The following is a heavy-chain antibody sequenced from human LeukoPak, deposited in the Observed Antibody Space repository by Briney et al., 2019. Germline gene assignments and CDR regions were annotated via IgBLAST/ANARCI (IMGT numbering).Heavy chain of an antibody. D-gene: IGHD3-3*01. V-gene: IGHV1-8*01. Sequence: ASVKVSCKASGYTFTSYDINWVRQATGQGLEWMGWMNPNSGNTGYAQKFQGRVTMTRNTSISTAYMELCSLRSEDTAVYYCARARGSITIFGAVIIRDAFDIWGQGTMVTVSS. CDR1: GYTFTSYD. CDR2: MNPNSGNT. CDR3: ARARGSITIFGAVIIRDAFDI. J-gene: IGHJ3*02.